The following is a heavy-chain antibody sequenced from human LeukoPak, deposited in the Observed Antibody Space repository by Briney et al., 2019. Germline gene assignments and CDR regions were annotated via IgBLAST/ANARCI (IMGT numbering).Heavy chain of an antibody. CDR2: ISSSSSYI. J-gene: IGHJ4*02. V-gene: IGHV3-21*01. D-gene: IGHD2-2*01. CDR1: GFTFSSYS. Sequence: GGSLRLSCAASGFTFSSYSMNWVRQAPGKGLEWVSSISSSSSYIYYADSVKGRFTISRDNAKNSLYLQMNSLRAEDTAVYYCASNTPRHQLRIEFDYWGQGTLVTVSS. CDR3: ASNTPRHQLRIEFDY.